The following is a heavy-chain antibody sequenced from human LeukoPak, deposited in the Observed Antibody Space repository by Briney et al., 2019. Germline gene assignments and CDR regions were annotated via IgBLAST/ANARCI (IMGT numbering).Heavy chain of an antibody. CDR1: GFTFSSFS. CDR2: ISNSGGNT. CDR3: VKRWVLAAIAEN. Sequence: GGSLRLSCSASGFTFSSFSISWVRQAPGKGLEYVSAISNSGGNTYYADSVKGRFIVSRDNSKNTVYLQMSSLRTEDSAVYHCVKRWVLAAIAENWGQGTLVTVSS. D-gene: IGHD2-15*01. J-gene: IGHJ4*02. V-gene: IGHV3-64D*09.